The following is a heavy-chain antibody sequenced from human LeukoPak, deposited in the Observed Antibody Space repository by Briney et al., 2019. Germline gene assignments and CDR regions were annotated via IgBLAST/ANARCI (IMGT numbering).Heavy chain of an antibody. CDR2: IYTSEST. D-gene: IGHD4-17*01. Sequence: SETLSLTCTVSGVSISGGSYYWSWIRQPAGKGLEWIGRIYTSESTNYNPSLKSRVTISVDTSKNQCSLKLSSVTAADTAVYYCAREVHGDIDYWGQGTLVTVSS. J-gene: IGHJ4*02. CDR1: GVSISGGSYY. CDR3: AREVHGDIDY. V-gene: IGHV4-61*02.